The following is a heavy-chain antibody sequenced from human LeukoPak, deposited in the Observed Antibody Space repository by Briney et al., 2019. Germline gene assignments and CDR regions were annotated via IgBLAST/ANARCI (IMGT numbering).Heavy chain of an antibody. D-gene: IGHD2-15*01. V-gene: IGHV4-59*01. Sequence: SETLSLTCTVSGGSISSYYWSWIRQPPGKGLEWIGYIYYSGSTNYNPSLKGRVTISVDTSKNQFSLKLSSVTAADTAVYYCARVFCSGGSCYDQGIYYYYMDVWGKGTTVTVSS. CDR1: GGSISSYY. J-gene: IGHJ6*03. CDR2: IYYSGST. CDR3: ARVFCSGGSCYDQGIYYYYMDV.